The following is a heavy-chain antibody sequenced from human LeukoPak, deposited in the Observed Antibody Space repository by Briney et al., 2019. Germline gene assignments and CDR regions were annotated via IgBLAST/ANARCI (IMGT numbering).Heavy chain of an antibody. CDR2: IWYDGTKK. Sequence: PGGSLRLSCAASGFNFENYGMHWVRQAPGKGLEWVAVIWYDGTKKNYGDSVKGRFTISRDNSKNMVSLQMNSLWAEDTAVYYCAREDSSGYYHDALDLWGQGTMVTVSS. D-gene: IGHD3-22*01. CDR1: GFNFENYG. J-gene: IGHJ3*01. V-gene: IGHV3-33*01. CDR3: AREDSSGYYHDALDL.